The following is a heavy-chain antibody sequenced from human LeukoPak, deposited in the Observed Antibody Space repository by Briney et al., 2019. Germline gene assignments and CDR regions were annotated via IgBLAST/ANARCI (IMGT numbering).Heavy chain of an antibody. CDR3: ARGGLDYYFYMDV. V-gene: IGHV4-59*01. CDR1: GFTFSSYA. CDR2: IHHSGGT. Sequence: GSLRLSCAASGFTFSSYAMSWVRQAPGKGPEWLGYIHHSGGTRFNPSLKSRLSISLDTSKNQISLSLNSVTAADAAVYYCARGGLDYYFYMDVWGKGTTVAVSS. D-gene: IGHD3-16*01. J-gene: IGHJ6*03.